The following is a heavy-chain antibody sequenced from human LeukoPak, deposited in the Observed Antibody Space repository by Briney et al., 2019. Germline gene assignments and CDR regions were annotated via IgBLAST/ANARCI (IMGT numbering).Heavy chain of an antibody. CDR1: GGSISSGGYD. CDR3: ARGYGDFRVEGRYFHS. J-gene: IGHJ4*02. V-gene: IGHV4-61*08. CDR2: VHYSGTT. Sequence: SQTLSLTCTVSGGSISSGGYDWSWVRQPPGKGLEFIGHVHYSGTTNYNPSLRSRVTISIDTSKQHFFLKLKSATAADTAVYYCARGYGDFRVEGRYFHSWGQGTLVAVSS. D-gene: IGHD4-17*01.